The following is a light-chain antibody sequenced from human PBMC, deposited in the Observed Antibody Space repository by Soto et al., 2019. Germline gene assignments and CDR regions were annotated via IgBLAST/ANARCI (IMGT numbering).Light chain of an antibody. CDR3: QQYYSLWT. J-gene: IGKJ1*01. CDR1: QSISSY. CDR2: AAS. Sequence: VGGSVTITCRASQSISSYLNWYQQKPGKAPKLLIYAASSLQSGVPDRFSGSGSGTDFTLTINGLQAEDVAVYYCQQYYSLWTFGQGTKVDIK. V-gene: IGKV1-39*01.